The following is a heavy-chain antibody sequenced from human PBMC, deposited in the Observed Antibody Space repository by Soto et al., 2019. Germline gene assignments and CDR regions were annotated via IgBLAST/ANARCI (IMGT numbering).Heavy chain of an antibody. V-gene: IGHV1-69*13. J-gene: IGHJ4*02. CDR2: IIPIFGTA. Sequence: ASVKVSCKASGGTFSSYAISWVRQAPGQGLEWMGGIIPIFGTANYAQKFQGRVTITADGATSTAYMELSSLRSEDTAVYYCATSYYDSRRPIYYFDYWGQGTLVTVSS. D-gene: IGHD3-22*01. CDR3: ATSYYDSRRPIYYFDY. CDR1: GGTFSSYA.